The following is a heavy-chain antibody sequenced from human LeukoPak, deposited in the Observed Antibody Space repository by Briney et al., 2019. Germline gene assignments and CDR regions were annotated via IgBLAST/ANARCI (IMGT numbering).Heavy chain of an antibody. Sequence: PSETLSLTCTVSGGSISSYYGSWIRQPAGKGLEWIGRIYTSGSTNYNPSLKSRVTMSVDTSKNQFSLKLSSVTAADTAVYYCARTLYYYGSSGYYRSHYFDYWGQGTLVTVSS. CDR1: GGSISSYY. J-gene: IGHJ4*02. CDR2: IYTSGST. D-gene: IGHD3-22*01. V-gene: IGHV4-4*07. CDR3: ARTLYYYGSSGYYRSHYFDY.